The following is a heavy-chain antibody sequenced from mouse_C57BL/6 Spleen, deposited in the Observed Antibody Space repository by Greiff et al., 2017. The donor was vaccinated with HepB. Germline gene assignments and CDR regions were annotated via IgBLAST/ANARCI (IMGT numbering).Heavy chain of an antibody. V-gene: IGHV1-4*01. J-gene: IGHJ3*01. CDR1: GYTFTSYT. D-gene: IGHD1-1*01. CDR3: AREYYEGFAY. CDR2: INPSSGYT. Sequence: VQLQQSGAQLARPGASVKMSCKASGYTFTSYTMHWVKQRPGQGLEWIGDINPSSGYTKYNQKFKDKATLTADKSSSTAYMQLSSLTSEDSAVYYCAREYYEGFAYWGQGTLVTVSA.